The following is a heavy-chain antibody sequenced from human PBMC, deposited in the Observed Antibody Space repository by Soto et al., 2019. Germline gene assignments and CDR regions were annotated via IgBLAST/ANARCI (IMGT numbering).Heavy chain of an antibody. D-gene: IGHD3-10*01. CDR1: GYTLTDLS. J-gene: IGHJ4*02. Sequence: ASVKVSCTVSGYTLTDLSMHWLRQAPGKGLEWMGGFDPEDGETIYAQKFQGRVTMTEDTSTDTAYMELSSLRSEDTAVYYCAGHLWFGGGGADLGQGTLVT. CDR3: AGHLWFGGGGAD. CDR2: FDPEDGET. V-gene: IGHV1-24*01.